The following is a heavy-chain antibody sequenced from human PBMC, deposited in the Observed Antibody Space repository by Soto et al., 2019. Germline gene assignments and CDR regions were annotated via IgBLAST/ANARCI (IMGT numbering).Heavy chain of an antibody. V-gene: IGHV3-30*13. CDR1: GFTFSSYG. Sequence: QVQLVESGGGVVQPGRSLRLACAASGFTFSSYGLHWVRQAPGKGLEWVAVISYDGSNKYYADSVKGRFTISRDNSKNRLYLQMNSLRAEHTAVYYCAKDRGTVTTWGLDYWCQGTLVTVST. J-gene: IGHJ4*02. CDR2: ISYDGSNK. D-gene: IGHD4-17*01. CDR3: AKDRGTVTTWGLDY.